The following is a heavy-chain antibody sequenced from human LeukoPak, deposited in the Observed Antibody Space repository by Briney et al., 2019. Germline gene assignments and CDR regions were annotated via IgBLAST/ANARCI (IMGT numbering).Heavy chain of an antibody. CDR2: ISSSGSTI. J-gene: IGHJ4*02. CDR3: ARDPRTVQI. CDR1: GFTFSDYY. D-gene: IGHD1-1*01. V-gene: IGHV3-11*04. Sequence: GGSLILSCAASGFTFSDYYMSWIRQAPGKGLEWVSYISSSGSTIYYADSVKGRFTISRDNAKNLLSLQMDSLRVEDTAIYYCARDPRTVQIWGQGTLVTVSS.